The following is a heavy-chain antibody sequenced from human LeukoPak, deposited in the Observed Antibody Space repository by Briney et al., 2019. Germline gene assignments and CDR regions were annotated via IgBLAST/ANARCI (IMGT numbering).Heavy chain of an antibody. Sequence: SVKVSCKASGGTFSSYAISWVRQAPGQGLEWMGGIIPIFGTANYAQKFQGRVTITADKSTSTAYMELSSLRSEDTAVYYCAIQGSSWPYYYYYMDVWGKGTTVTVSS. CDR3: AIQGSSWPYYYYYMDV. V-gene: IGHV1-69*06. J-gene: IGHJ6*03. CDR1: GGTFSSYA. CDR2: IIPIFGTA. D-gene: IGHD6-13*01.